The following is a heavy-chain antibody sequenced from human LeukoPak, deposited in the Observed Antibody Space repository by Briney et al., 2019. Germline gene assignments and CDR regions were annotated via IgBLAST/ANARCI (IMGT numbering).Heavy chain of an antibody. Sequence: SETLSLTCAVSSGSISSSKWWSRVRQPPGKGLEWIGEISNSGNTNYNPSLKSRVTISIDKSKNQFSLKLSSVTAADTAVYYCATTAAITAPDNYFDSWGQGTLVTVSS. CDR1: SGSISSSKW. J-gene: IGHJ4*02. CDR3: ATTAAITAPDNYFDS. CDR2: ISNSGNT. D-gene: IGHD6-6*01. V-gene: IGHV4/OR15-8*02.